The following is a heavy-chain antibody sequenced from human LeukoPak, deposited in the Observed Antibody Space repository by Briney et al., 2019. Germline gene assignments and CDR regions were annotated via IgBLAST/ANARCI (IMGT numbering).Heavy chain of an antibody. CDR2: VYDTGRT. D-gene: IGHD5-12*01. Sequence: SETLSLTCTVSGDSLTIGYYYWTWIRQHPGKGLEWIGFVYDTGRTTYPAKTNYNPSLAGRVTMSMDTSKNQFSLKLSSVTAADSAVYFCARGHGYNNGYPYFDSWGQGTLVSVSS. J-gene: IGHJ4*02. CDR3: ARGHGYNNGYPYFDS. CDR1: GDSLTIGYYY. V-gene: IGHV4-61*01.